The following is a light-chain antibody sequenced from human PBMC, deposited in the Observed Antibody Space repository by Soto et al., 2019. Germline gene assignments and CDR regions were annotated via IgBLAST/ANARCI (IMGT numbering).Light chain of an antibody. Sequence: QSVLTQPASVSGSPGQSITISCTGTSSDVGSYNLVSWYQQHPGKAPKLMIYEGNKRPSKISNRFSGSKSGNTASLTISGLQAEDEADYYCCSYAGSSTFVWVFGGGTQLTVL. CDR3: CSYAGSSTFVWV. CDR2: EGN. J-gene: IGLJ3*02. V-gene: IGLV2-23*03. CDR1: SSDVGSYNL.